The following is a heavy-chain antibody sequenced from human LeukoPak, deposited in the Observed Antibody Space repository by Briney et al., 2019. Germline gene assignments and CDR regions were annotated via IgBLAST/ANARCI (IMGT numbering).Heavy chain of an antibody. CDR3: ARAGHSSGWYPVDY. Sequence: ASVKVSCKASGYTFTSYGISWVRQAPGQGLEWMGWISAYNGNTNYAQKLQGRVTMTTDTSTSKAYMELRSLRSDDTAVYYCARAGHSSGWYPVDYWGQGTLVTVSS. CDR1: GYTFTSYG. V-gene: IGHV1-18*01. J-gene: IGHJ4*02. D-gene: IGHD6-19*01. CDR2: ISAYNGNT.